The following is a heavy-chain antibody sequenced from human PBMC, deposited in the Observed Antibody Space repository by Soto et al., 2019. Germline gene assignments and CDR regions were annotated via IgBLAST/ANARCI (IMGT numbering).Heavy chain of an antibody. Sequence: PGGSLRLSCAASGFTFSSYGMHWVRQAPGKGLEWVAVIWYDGSNKYYADSVKGRFTISRDNSKNTLYLQMNSLRAEDTAVYYCARDPESWRELLRLIYYYYGXDVWGQGTTVTVSS. CDR2: IWYDGSNK. J-gene: IGHJ6*02. CDR3: ARDPESWRELLRLIYYYYGXDV. CDR1: GFTFSSYG. D-gene: IGHD1-26*01. V-gene: IGHV3-33*01.